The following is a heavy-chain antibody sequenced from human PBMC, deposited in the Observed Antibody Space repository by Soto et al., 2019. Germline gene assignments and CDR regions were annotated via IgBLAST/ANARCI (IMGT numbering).Heavy chain of an antibody. CDR2: IYWNEDK. CDR1: GISLSTNGVG. Sequence: QITVKGSGPTLVKPTQPLTLTCSLSGISLSTNGVGLGWIRQTPGKALEWLALIYWNEDKHYTPPLKSRLTITNDTSKNQAVLTMTSMDPADTATYYCARGLATLPVFAFDVWGQGTVVTVSS. CDR3: ARGLATLPVFAFDV. D-gene: IGHD6-6*01. J-gene: IGHJ3*01. V-gene: IGHV2-5*01.